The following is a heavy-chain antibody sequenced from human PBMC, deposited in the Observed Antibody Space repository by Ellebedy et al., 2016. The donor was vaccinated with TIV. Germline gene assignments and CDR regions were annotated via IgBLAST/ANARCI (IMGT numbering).Heavy chain of an antibody. CDR1: GFTVSSNY. CDR3: ARGVFIRSSGPPSGMDV. Sequence: GGSLRLSCAASGFTVSSNYMSWVRQAPGKGLEWVSVIYSGGSTYYADSVKGRFTISRDNSKNTLYLQMNSLRAEDTAMYYCARGVFIRSSGPPSGMDVWGQGTTVTVSS. CDR2: IYSGGST. D-gene: IGHD6-6*01. V-gene: IGHV3-53*01. J-gene: IGHJ6*02.